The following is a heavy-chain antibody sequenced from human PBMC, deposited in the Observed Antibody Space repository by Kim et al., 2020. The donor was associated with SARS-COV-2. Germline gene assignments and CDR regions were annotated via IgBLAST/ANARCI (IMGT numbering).Heavy chain of an antibody. CDR3: TREPGGLRYFDWMILGYSSPGYFDY. V-gene: IGHV3-49*04. J-gene: IGHJ4*02. CDR2: IRSKAYGGTT. Sequence: GGSLRLSCTASGFTFGDYAMSWVRQAPGKGLEWVGFIRSKAYGGTTEYAASVKGRFTISRDDSKSIAYLQMNSLKTEDTAVYYCTREPGGLRYFDWMILGYSSPGYFDYWGQGTLVTVSS. CDR1: GFTFGDYA. D-gene: IGHD3-9*01.